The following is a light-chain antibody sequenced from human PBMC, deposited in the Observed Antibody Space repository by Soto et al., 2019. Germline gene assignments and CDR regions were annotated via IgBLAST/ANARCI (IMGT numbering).Light chain of an antibody. V-gene: IGLV1-44*01. J-gene: IGLJ2*01. Sequence: QSVLTQPPSASGTPGQRVTISSSGGSSNIGTNTVNWYQQLPGTAPKLLIFISDQRPSGVPDRFSGSKSVASASLAISGLQSEDEADYYCAAWDDSLNGPVFGGGTKLTVL. CDR2: ISD. CDR1: SSNIGTNT. CDR3: AAWDDSLNGPV.